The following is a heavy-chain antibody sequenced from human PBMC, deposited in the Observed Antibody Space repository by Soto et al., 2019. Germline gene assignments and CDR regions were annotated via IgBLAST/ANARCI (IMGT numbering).Heavy chain of an antibody. CDR1: GFSISSGTYH. D-gene: IGHD3-22*01. CDR3: AREMNYYDTSGDSYFDY. J-gene: IGHJ4*02. CDR2: IYYSGST. Sequence: SETLSLTCTVSGFSISSGTYHLTWIRQHPEKGLEWIGYIYYSGSTYYNPSLKSRVTISVDTSKNQFSLRLSSVTAADTAVYYCAREMNYYDTSGDSYFDYWGQGTLVTVSS. V-gene: IGHV4-31*03.